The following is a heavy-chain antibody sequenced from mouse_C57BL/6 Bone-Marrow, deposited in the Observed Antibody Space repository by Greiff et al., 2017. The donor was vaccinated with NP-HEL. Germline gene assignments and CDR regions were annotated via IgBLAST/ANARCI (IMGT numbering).Heavy chain of an antibody. V-gene: IGHV1-81*01. D-gene: IGHD2-3*01. Sequence: QVQLQQSGAELARPGASVKLSCKASGYTFTSYGISWVKQRTGQGLEWIGEIYPRSGNTYYNEKFKGKATPTADKSSSTAYMELRSLTSEDSAVYFCARRRGDDGYYLYYFDYWGQGTTLTVSS. CDR2: IYPRSGNT. CDR1: GYTFTSYG. J-gene: IGHJ2*01. CDR3: ARRRGDDGYYLYYFDY.